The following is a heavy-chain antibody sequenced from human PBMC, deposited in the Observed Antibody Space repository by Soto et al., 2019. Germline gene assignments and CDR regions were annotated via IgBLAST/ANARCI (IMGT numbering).Heavy chain of an antibody. J-gene: IGHJ1*01. V-gene: IGHV4-31*02. CDR2: IYYSGST. CDR3: ARGYRGSYYEYFQH. Sequence: KPSETLSLTCTVSGGSISSGGYYWSWIRQHPGKGLEWIGYIYYSGSTYYNPSLKSRVTISVDTSKNQFSLKLSSVTAADTAVYYCARGYRGSYYEYFQHWGQGTLVTVSS. CDR1: GGSISSGGYY. D-gene: IGHD1-26*01.